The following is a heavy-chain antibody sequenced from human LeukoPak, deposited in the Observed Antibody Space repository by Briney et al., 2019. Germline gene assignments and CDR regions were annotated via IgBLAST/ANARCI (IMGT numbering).Heavy chain of an antibody. CDR3: ARGPAWFGESYFDY. J-gene: IGHJ4*02. D-gene: IGHD3-10*01. CDR1: GYTFTSYF. V-gene: IGHV1-46*01. CDR2: INPSGGST. Sequence: ASVKVSCKASGYTFTSYFIHWVRQAPGQGLEWMGVINPSGGSTSYAQKFQGRVTMTRDTSTSTVYMELRSLRSEDTAVYYCARGPAWFGESYFDYWGQGTLVTVSS.